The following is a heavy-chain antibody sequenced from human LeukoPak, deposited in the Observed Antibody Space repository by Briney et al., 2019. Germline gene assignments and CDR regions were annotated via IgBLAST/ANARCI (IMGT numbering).Heavy chain of an antibody. CDR1: GGSVSAYY. Sequence: SETLSLTCTVSGGSVSAYYWSWIRQPPGKGLEWIGYIYYSRSTNYNPSLKSRVTISLDTSKNQFSPNLRSVTAADTAVYYCARQNYVWGNYRSYYLDYWGQGTLVTVSS. V-gene: IGHV4-59*08. J-gene: IGHJ4*02. CDR2: IYYSRST. D-gene: IGHD3-16*02. CDR3: ARQNYVWGNYRSYYLDY.